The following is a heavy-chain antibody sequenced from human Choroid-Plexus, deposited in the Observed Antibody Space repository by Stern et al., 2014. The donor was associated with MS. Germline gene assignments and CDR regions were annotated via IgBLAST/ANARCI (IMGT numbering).Heavy chain of an antibody. CDR3: AKDRQYLTYFFDH. V-gene: IGHV3-30*18. J-gene: IGHJ5*02. Sequence: VQLVESGGGVVQPGRPLRLSCVASGFTLGSCAMHWVRQAPGKGLEWVAGVSYDGSNKYYAGTVNGRFTISRDNSQNTLYMQMSSLRPEDTAVYYCAKDRQYLTYFFDHWGQGSLDTVSS. D-gene: IGHD2/OR15-2a*01. CDR1: GFTLGSCA. CDR2: VSYDGSNK.